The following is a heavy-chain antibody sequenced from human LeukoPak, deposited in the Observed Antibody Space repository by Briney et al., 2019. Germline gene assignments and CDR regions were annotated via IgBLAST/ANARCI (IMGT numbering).Heavy chain of an antibody. D-gene: IGHD5-12*01. J-gene: IGHJ4*02. CDR1: GFTVSSNY. V-gene: IGHV3-53*01. Sequence: GGSLRLSCAASGFTVSSNYMSWVRQAPGKGLEWVSVIYSGGSTYYADSVKGRFTVSRDNSKNTLYPQMNSLRAEDTAVYYCARDQGVGGYDFGGQGTLVTVSS. CDR3: ARDQGVGGYDF. CDR2: IYSGGST.